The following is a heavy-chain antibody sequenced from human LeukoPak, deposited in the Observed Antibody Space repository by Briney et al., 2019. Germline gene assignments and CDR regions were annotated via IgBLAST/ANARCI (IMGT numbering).Heavy chain of an antibody. D-gene: IGHD3-22*01. J-gene: IGHJ4*02. Sequence: GGSLRLSCAASGFTFSSYEMNWVRQAPGKGLEWVAYFAGSDTTKYYADSVKGRFTISRDNAKNSLYLQMNSLRAEDTALYYCTTLGYHLDSWGQGTLVTVSS. CDR2: FAGSDTTK. CDR1: GFTFSSYE. CDR3: TTLGYHLDS. V-gene: IGHV3-48*03.